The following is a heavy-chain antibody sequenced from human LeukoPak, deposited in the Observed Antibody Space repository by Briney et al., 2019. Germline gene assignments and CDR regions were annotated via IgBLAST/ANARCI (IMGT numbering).Heavy chain of an antibody. Sequence: PSETLSLTCAVYGGSFSGYYWSWIRQPPGKGLEWIGEINHSGSTNHNPSLKSRVTISVDTSKTEFSLRLSSVTAADTAVYYCARGGSIAAAGTGYFFDYWGQGTLVTVSS. J-gene: IGHJ4*02. CDR2: INHSGST. CDR3: ARGGSIAAAGTGYFFDY. V-gene: IGHV4-34*01. D-gene: IGHD6-13*01. CDR1: GGSFSGYY.